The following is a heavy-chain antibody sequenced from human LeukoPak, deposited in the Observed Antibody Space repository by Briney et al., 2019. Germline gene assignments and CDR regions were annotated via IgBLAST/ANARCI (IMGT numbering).Heavy chain of an antibody. J-gene: IGHJ4*02. Sequence: TGGSLRLSCAASGFTFSINAMSWVRQAPGKGLEWVSAISGSGGSTYYADSVKGRFTISRDNSKNTLYLQMNSLRAEDTAVYYCAKGGVVPAAMTCFDYWGQGTLVTVSS. CDR2: ISGSGGST. CDR3: AKGGVVPAAMTCFDY. V-gene: IGHV3-23*01. D-gene: IGHD2-2*01. CDR1: GFTFSINA.